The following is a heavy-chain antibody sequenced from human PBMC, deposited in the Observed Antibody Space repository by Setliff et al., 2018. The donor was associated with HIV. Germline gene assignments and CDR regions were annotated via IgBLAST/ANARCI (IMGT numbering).Heavy chain of an antibody. V-gene: IGHV1-3*01. D-gene: IGHD3-22*01. J-gene: IGHJ4*02. CDR2: ITVGDGNT. CDR3: ARFPNPSQIVVVMPPDY. CDR1: GYTFTSYA. Sequence: ASVKVSCKASGYTFTSYAIHWVRQAPGQRLEWMGWITVGDGNTKYSQKFQGRVTITRDTSASTAYMELSSLRSDDTAMYFCARFPNPSQIVVVMPPDYWGQGTLVTVSS.